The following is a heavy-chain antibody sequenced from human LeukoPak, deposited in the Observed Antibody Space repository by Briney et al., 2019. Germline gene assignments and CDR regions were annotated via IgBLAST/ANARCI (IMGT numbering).Heavy chain of an antibody. J-gene: IGHJ5*02. CDR2: INHSGST. CDR3: ARGIVVVTNNWFDP. CDR1: GASISGSGYY. Sequence: KPSETLSLTCTVSGASISGSGYYWGWIRQPPGKGLEWIGEINHSGSTNYNPSLKSRVTISVDTSKNQFSLKLSSVTAADTAVYYCARGIVVVTNNWFDPWGQGTLVTVSS. D-gene: IGHD2-21*02. V-gene: IGHV4-39*07.